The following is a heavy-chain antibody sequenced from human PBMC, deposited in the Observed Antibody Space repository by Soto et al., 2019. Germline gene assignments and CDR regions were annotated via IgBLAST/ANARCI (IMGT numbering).Heavy chain of an antibody. V-gene: IGHV5-51*01. J-gene: IGHJ4*02. Sequence: GESLKISCKASGYSFTSYWIAWVRQMPGKGQEYMGLFHPGDSDTRYSPSFQGQVTFSADKSITTAYLQWSSLKASDTAMYYCASQFRYSGYEYGYDYWGQGTLGTVSA. CDR3: ASQFRYSGYEYGYDY. CDR1: GYSFTSYW. CDR2: FHPGDSDT. D-gene: IGHD5-12*01.